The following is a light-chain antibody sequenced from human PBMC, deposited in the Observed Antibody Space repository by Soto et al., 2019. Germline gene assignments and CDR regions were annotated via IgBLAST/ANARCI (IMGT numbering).Light chain of an antibody. CDR3: QQYATSWT. J-gene: IGKJ1*01. CDR2: GAS. V-gene: IGKV3-20*01. CDR1: QSLSSSY. Sequence: IVLPEPPGTLSLSPGERATLSCRASQSLSSSYLAWYQQKPGQAPRLLIYGASSRAAGIPDRFSGSGSGTDFTLTISRLEPEDYAVYYCQQYATSWTFGQGTKVDIK.